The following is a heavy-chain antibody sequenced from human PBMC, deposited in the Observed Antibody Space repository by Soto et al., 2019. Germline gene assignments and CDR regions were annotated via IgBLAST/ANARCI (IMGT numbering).Heavy chain of an antibody. V-gene: IGHV4-59*01. CDR2: IYHTGST. CDR1: GGSISSSY. CDR3: ARGPLDFWSGYSTIFDS. J-gene: IGHJ4*02. D-gene: IGHD3-3*01. Sequence: SETLSLTCTVSGGSISSSYWTWIRQPPGKGLEWIGYIYHTGSTIYNPSLKSRVTMSVDMSENQFSLKLSSVTAADTAVYYCARGPLDFWSGYSTIFDSWGQGTLVTVSS.